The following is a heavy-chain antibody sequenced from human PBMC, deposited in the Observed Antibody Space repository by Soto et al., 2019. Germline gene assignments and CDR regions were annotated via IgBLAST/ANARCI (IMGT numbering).Heavy chain of an antibody. CDR3: AKGRGGSGSLTPRVDF. CDR1: GFTFNNYA. Sequence: GGSLRLSCAASGFTFNNYAMAWVRQAPGKGLEWVSAISGGGDTTSYADSVKGRFTVSRDGSKNTLYLQMSSLRAEDTALYYCAKGRGGSGSLTPRVDFWGQGTLVTVS. V-gene: IGHV3-23*01. J-gene: IGHJ4*02. CDR2: ISGGGDTT. D-gene: IGHD3-10*01.